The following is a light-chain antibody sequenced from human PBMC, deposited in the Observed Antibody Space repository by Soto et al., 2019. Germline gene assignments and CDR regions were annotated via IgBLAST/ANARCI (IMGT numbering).Light chain of an antibody. CDR3: QQYSNWPTWR. Sequence: EIVMTQSPATLSVSPGERATLSCRASQSVSSNLAWYQQKPGQAPRLLIYGASTRATGIPARFSGSGSGTEFTLTISSLQSEDFAVYYCQQYSNWPTWRFGQGNKVEIK. CDR2: GAS. CDR1: QSVSSN. J-gene: IGKJ1*01. V-gene: IGKV3-15*01.